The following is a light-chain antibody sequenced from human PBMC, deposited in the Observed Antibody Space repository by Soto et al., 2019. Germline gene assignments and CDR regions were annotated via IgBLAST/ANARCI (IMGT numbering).Light chain of an antibody. V-gene: IGKV3-11*01. Sequence: EIVLTQSPATLSLSPGERATLSCRASQSVSSYLAWYQQKPGQAPRLLIYDASNRSTGIPARFSGIWSGSDFAVTISSLDPEDFAVYYHQQRSTWQTFRQGTKLEIK. CDR2: DAS. CDR1: QSVSSY. CDR3: QQRSTWQT. J-gene: IGKJ2*01.